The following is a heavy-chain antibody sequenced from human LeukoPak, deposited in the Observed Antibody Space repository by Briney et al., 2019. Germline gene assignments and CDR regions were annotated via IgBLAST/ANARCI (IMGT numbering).Heavy chain of an antibody. CDR2: TSWDSGSI. V-gene: IGHV3-9*01. Sequence: PGGSLRLSCAASGFTFDDYAMHWVRQAPGKGLEWVSGTSWDSGSIGYADSVKGRFTISRDNAKNSLYLQMNSLRAEDTALYYCAKGPGYYDFWSGLPYYFDYWGQGTLVTVSS. CDR3: AKGPGYYDFWSGLPYYFDY. J-gene: IGHJ4*02. D-gene: IGHD3-3*01. CDR1: GFTFDDYA.